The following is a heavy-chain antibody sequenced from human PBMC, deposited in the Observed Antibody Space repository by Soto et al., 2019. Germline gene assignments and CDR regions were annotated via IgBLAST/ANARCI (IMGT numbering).Heavy chain of an antibody. J-gene: IGHJ3*02. CDR1: GGSISSGDYY. V-gene: IGHV4-30-4*01. D-gene: IGHD2-15*01. CDR2: IYYSGST. CDR3: ARNLGYCRGGSCFRDAFYI. Sequence: QVQLQESGPGLVKPSQTLSLTGTVSGGSISSGDYYWSWIRQPPGKVLEWIGYIYYSGSTYYNPSLKTRVTISVHTYKKQFSLKLSSVTSADTAVYYCARNLGYCRGGSCFRDAFYIWGQGTMVTVSA.